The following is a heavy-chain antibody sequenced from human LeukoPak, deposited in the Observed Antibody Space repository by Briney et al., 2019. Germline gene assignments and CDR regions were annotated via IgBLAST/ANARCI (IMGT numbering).Heavy chain of an antibody. J-gene: IGHJ6*04. Sequence: PSETLSLTCTVSGGSISSYYWSWIRQPPGKGLEWIGYTHYSGSTYYNPSLKSRVTISVDTSKNQFSLKLSSVTAADTAVYYCARHATTLRFLGSMDVWGKGTTVTVSS. D-gene: IGHD3-3*01. CDR1: GGSISSYY. CDR3: ARHATTLRFLGSMDV. CDR2: THYSGST. V-gene: IGHV4-59*04.